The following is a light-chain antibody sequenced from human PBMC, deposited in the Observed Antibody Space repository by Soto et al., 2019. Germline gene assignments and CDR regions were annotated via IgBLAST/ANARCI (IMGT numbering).Light chain of an antibody. V-gene: IGKV2D-30*01. CDR3: QHYNSYSEA. J-gene: IGKJ1*01. Sequence: DVVVTQSPISLPVTLGQPASISCRSSQGLVYSDGNTYLNWYQQKPGKAPKLLIYKASTLKSGVPSRFSGSGSGTEFTLTISSLQPDDFATDYCQHYNSYSEAFGQGTKVDIK. CDR2: KAS. CDR1: QGLVYSDGNTY.